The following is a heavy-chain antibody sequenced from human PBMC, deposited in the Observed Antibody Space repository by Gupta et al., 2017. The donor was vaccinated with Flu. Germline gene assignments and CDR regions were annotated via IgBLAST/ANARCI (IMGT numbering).Heavy chain of an antibody. CDR1: GFVLPYYV. D-gene: IGHD3-16*02. J-gene: IGHJ4*02. CDR2: IWYDGSNQ. Sequence: QVHLVVSGGGVFQAGTSLRLSCSASGFVLPYYVLPWLRPSPGKGLEWVAVIWYDGSNQNVGDSVKGRFSISRDNSKNTLYLQMNSLRVDDTAMYYCVRDDGIYDFAWGTFRFASWGQGTLVTVSS. CDR3: VRDDGIYDFAWGTFRFAS. V-gene: IGHV3-33*01.